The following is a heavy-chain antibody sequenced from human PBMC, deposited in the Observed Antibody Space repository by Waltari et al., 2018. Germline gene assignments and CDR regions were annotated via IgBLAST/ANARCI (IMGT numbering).Heavy chain of an antibody. CDR1: RFTFSRYS. D-gene: IGHD1-1*01. CDR3: ARGGTGYFDY. Sequence: EVQLVASGGGLVKPVGSLRLSCAASRFTFSRYSRTWVRQAPGKGLEGVSSISSSSSYIYYADSVKGRFTISRDNAKNSLYLQMNSLRAEDTAVYYCARGGTGYFDYWGQGTLVTVSS. J-gene: IGHJ4*02. CDR2: ISSSSSYI. V-gene: IGHV3-21*01.